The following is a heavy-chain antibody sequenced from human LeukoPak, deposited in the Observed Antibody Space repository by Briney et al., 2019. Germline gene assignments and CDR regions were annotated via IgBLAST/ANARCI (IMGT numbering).Heavy chain of an antibody. CDR3: ATLGATLYYFDY. CDR1: GGSISSSSYY. J-gene: IGHJ4*01. D-gene: IGHD1-26*01. V-gene: IGHV4-39*01. CDR2: IYYSGST. Sequence: SETLSLTCTVSGGSISSSSYYWGWIRQPPGKGLEWIGSIYYSGSTYYNPSLKSRVTISVDTSKNQFSLKLSSVTAADTAVYYCATLGATLYYFDYWGHGTLVTVSS.